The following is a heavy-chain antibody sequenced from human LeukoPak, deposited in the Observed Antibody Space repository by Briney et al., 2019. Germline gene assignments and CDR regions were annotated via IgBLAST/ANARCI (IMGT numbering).Heavy chain of an antibody. J-gene: IGHJ3*02. D-gene: IGHD2-2*01. V-gene: IGHV3-20*01. CDR1: GLSFAVHG. CDR3: ARDKAMTPDAFDI. Sequence: GRSLSLSCAVSGLSFAVHGISWVRHAAGKGLEWDSGIHWNGGSTGYADSVKGRFTISRDNAKNSLYLQMNSLRAEDTALYHCARDKAMTPDAFDIWGQGTLVTVSS. CDR2: IHWNGGST.